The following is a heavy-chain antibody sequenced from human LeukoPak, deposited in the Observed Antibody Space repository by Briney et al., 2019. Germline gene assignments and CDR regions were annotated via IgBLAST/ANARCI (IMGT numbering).Heavy chain of an antibody. Sequence: PSETLSLTCSVSGGSFNNYYWSWIRQPPGRGLEYIGYIYYSGGTNYNPSLKSRVTISVDTTKNQFSLKLTSVTAADTAMYYCARRRGPTARSDFFDYWGQGTLVTVSS. CDR1: GGSFNNYY. V-gene: IGHV4-59*08. CDR2: IYYSGGT. J-gene: IGHJ4*02. D-gene: IGHD6-6*01. CDR3: ARRRGPTARSDFFDY.